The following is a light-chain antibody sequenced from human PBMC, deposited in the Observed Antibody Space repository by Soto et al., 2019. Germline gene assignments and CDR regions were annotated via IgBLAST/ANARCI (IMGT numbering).Light chain of an antibody. CDR1: ETITTW. CDR2: NSS. CDR3: LQYNDYSWT. Sequence: DTQMTQSPSTLSASVGDRVTITCRASETITTWLSWYQQKPGQAPKLLIYNSSFLESGVPSRFSGSGSGTDFTLTISSLQPDDFATYYCLQYNDYSWTFGQGTKVQIK. J-gene: IGKJ1*01. V-gene: IGKV1-5*01.